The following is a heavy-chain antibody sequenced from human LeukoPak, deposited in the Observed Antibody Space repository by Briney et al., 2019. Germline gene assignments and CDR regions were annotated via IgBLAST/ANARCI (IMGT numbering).Heavy chain of an antibody. J-gene: IGHJ5*01. D-gene: IGHD7-27*01. Sequence: SETLSPTCAVYGASFSYDYWSWIRQAPGKGLEWIGEINHSGTITYNPSLKSRVTISAEKSKSQFSLRLTSVTAADTAVCYCAKGVWAPRFDSWGQGTLVTVSS. CDR3: AKGVWAPRFDS. V-gene: IGHV4-34*01. CDR1: GASFSYDY. CDR2: INHSGTI.